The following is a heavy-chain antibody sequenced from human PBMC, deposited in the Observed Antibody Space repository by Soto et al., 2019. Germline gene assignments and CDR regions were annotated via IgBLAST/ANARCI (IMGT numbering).Heavy chain of an antibody. CDR2: IKSKADGGTT. J-gene: IGHJ4*02. Sequence: EVQLVESGGGLVKPGGSLRLSCAASGLIFSNAWRSWVRQAPGKGLEWVGRIKSKADGGTTNYAAPVKGRFNISRDGSKNTLYLQLNGLKTEDTAVYYCTTGWSSKDYWGQGTLVTVSS. V-gene: IGHV3-15*01. CDR1: GLIFSNAW. CDR3: TTGWSSKDY. D-gene: IGHD3-3*01.